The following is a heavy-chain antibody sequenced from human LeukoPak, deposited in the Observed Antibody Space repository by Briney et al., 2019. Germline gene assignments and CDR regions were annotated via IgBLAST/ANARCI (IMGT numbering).Heavy chain of an antibody. CDR2: ISAYNGNT. CDR1: GYTFTGYY. V-gene: IGHV1-18*04. J-gene: IGHJ6*03. CDR3: ARAGRDIVVVPAVLGGTDTYYYYYMDV. Sequence: GASVKVSCKASGYTFTGYYMHWARQAPGQGLEWMGWISAYNGNTNYALKLQGRVTMTTDTSTSTAYMELRSLRSDDTAVYYCARAGRDIVVVPAVLGGTDTYYYYYMDVWGKGTTVTVSS. D-gene: IGHD2-2*01.